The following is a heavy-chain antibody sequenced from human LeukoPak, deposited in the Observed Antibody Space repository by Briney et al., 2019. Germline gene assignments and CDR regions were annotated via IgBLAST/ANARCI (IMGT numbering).Heavy chain of an antibody. CDR3: VKVSTTLSSHFDY. V-gene: IGHV3-30*18. Sequence: GGSLRLSCAASGFTFSSYGMHWVRQAPGKGLEWVAIISYDGSDKYYADSVKGRFTISRDNSKNTLYLQMNSLRAEDTAVYYCVKVSTTLSSHFDYWGQGTLVTVSS. CDR2: ISYDGSDK. D-gene: IGHD4-17*01. J-gene: IGHJ4*02. CDR1: GFTFSSYG.